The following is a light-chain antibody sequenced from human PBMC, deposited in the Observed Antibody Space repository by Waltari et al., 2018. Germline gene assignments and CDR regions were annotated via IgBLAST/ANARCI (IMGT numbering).Light chain of an antibody. CDR1: QSVLSSSNNKNY. CDR2: WAS. CDR3: QQYYSTPRT. V-gene: IGKV4-1*01. J-gene: IGKJ1*01. Sequence: DIVMTQSPDSLAVSLGERATINCKSSQSVLSSSNNKNYLAWYQQKPGQPPKLLIYWASTRESGVPDRFSGSGSGTDFTLTISSLQAEDVAVYYGQQYYSTPRTFGQGTKVEIK.